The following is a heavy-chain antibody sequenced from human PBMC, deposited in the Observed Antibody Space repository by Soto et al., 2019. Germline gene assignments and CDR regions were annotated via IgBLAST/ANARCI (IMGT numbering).Heavy chain of an antibody. Sequence: QVQLVQSGAEVKKPGASVKVSCKASGYTFTSYAMHWVHQAPGQRLEWMGWINAGNGNTKYSQKFRGRVTITRDTSASTAYMELSSLRSEDTAVYYCAGEANYYDSSGFDYWGQGTLVTVSS. D-gene: IGHD3-22*01. CDR1: GYTFTSYA. V-gene: IGHV1-3*01. CDR2: INAGNGNT. J-gene: IGHJ4*02. CDR3: AGEANYYDSSGFDY.